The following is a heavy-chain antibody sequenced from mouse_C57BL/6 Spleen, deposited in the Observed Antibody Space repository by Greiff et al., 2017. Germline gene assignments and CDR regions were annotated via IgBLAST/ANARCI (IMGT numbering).Heavy chain of an antibody. D-gene: IGHD2-4*01. Sequence: VQLQQSGPELVKPGASVKISCKASGYTFTDYYMNWVKQSHGKSLEWIGDINPNNGGTSYNQKFKGKATLTVDKSSSTAYMELRSLTSEDSAVYDCANYEYVGYFDYWGQGTTLTVSS. V-gene: IGHV1-26*01. CDR3: ANYEYVGYFDY. CDR2: INPNNGGT. J-gene: IGHJ2*01. CDR1: GYTFTDYY.